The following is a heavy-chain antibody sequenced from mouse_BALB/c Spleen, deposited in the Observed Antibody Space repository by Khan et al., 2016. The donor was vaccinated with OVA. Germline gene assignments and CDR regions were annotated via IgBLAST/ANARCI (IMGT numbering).Heavy chain of an antibody. J-gene: IGHJ3*01. CDR1: GYTFTDYY. CDR3: ARRNYFGYTFAY. V-gene: IGHV1-77*01. D-gene: IGHD1-2*01. Sequence: QVQLQQPGAELARPGASVKLSCKASGYTFTDYYINWVKQRTGPGLEWIGEISPGSGDTYYNEKFKGKATLTADKSSNTAYMQLSSLTSEASAVYFCARRNYFGYTFAYWGQGTLVTVSA. CDR2: ISPGSGDT.